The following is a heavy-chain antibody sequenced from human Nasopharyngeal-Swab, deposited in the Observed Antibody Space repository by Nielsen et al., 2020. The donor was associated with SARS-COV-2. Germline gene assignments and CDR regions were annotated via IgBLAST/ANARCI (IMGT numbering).Heavy chain of an antibody. CDR3: AKHTAGWFGGDAFDI. Sequence: GESLKISCAASGFTFSSYWMHWVRQAPGRGLEWVSVISGSCGATHSADSAKGRFAISRDNSKNTLYPQMNSLRAEDTAVYYCAKHTAGWFGGDAFDIWGQGTVVTVSS. J-gene: IGHJ3*02. CDR2: ISGSCGAT. V-gene: IGHV3-23*01. CDR1: GFTFSSYW. D-gene: IGHD3-10*01.